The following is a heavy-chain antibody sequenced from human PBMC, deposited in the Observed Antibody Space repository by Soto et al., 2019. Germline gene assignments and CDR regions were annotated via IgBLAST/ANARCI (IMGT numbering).Heavy chain of an antibody. CDR2: IIPILGIA. D-gene: IGHD2-2*03. CDR3: ARDPRDLDGPHNWFDP. J-gene: IGHJ5*02. CDR1: GGTFSSYT. V-gene: IGHV1-69*08. Sequence: QVQLVQSGAEVKKPGSSVKVSCKASGGTFSSYTISWVRQAPGQGLEWMGRIIPILGIANYAQKFQGRVTIPADKSTSTGEMELSSLRSEDTAVYYCARDPRDLDGPHNWFDPWGQGTLVTVSS.